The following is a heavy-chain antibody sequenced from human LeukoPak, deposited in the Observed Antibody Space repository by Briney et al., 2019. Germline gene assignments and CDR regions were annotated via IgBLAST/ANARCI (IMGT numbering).Heavy chain of an antibody. Sequence: ASVKVSCKASGYTFTSYGISWVRQAPGQGLEWMGWISAYNGNTNYAQKLQGRVTMTTDTSTSTAYMELRSLRSEDTAVYYCARVTGITGTTYYYYYMDVWGKGTTVTISS. D-gene: IGHD1/OR15-1a*01. J-gene: IGHJ6*03. CDR2: ISAYNGNT. V-gene: IGHV1-18*01. CDR1: GYTFTSYG. CDR3: ARVTGITGTTYYYYYMDV.